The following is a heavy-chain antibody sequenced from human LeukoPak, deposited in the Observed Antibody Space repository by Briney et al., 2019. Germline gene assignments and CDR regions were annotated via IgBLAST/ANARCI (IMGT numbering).Heavy chain of an antibody. D-gene: IGHD3-10*01. CDR2: IIPIFGIA. V-gene: IGHV1-69*04. J-gene: IGHJ6*02. CDR3: ARDQGFGPTNYYCYGMDV. CDR1: GGTFSSYA. Sequence: SVKVSCKASGGTFSSYAISWVRQAPGQGLEWMGRIIPIFGIANYAQKFQGRVTITADKSTSTAYMELSSLRSEDTAVYYCARDQGFGPTNYYCYGMDVWGQGTTVTVSS.